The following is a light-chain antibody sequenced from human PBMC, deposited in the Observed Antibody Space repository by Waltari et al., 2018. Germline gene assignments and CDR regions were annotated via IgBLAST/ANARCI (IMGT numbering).Light chain of an antibody. CDR2: EVT. Sequence: QSALTQPAPVSGSPGQSIPISCTGTTSAVGRSNLVSWYLHHPGKAPKLIIYEVTKRPSGVSNRFSGSKSGNTASLTISGLQAEDEADYYCYSYAGGRVFGTGTKVTVL. CDR1: TSAVGRSNL. J-gene: IGLJ1*01. CDR3: YSYAGGRV. V-gene: IGLV2-23*02.